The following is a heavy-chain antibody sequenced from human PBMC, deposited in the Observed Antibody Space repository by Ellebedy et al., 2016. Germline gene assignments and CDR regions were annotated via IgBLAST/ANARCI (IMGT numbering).Heavy chain of an antibody. CDR2: ISGSGGST. Sequence: GGSLRLSCAASGFTFSSYAMSWVRQAPGKGLEWVSAISGSGGSTYYADSVKGRFTISRDNSKNTLYLQMNSLRAEDTAVYYCARELPGGYYDSSGYYGMDVWGQGTTVTVSS. CDR1: GFTFSSYA. V-gene: IGHV3-23*01. D-gene: IGHD3-22*01. J-gene: IGHJ6*02. CDR3: ARELPGGYYDSSGYYGMDV.